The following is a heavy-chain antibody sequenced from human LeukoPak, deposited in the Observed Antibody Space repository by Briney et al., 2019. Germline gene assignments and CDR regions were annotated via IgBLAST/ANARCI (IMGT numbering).Heavy chain of an antibody. CDR3: ARRRIAARGNYFDY. CDR2: IYYSGST. D-gene: IGHD6-6*01. Sequence: SETLSLTCTVSGGSISSYYWSWIRQPPGKGLEWIGYIYYSGSTNYNPSLKSRVTISVDTSKNQFSLKLSSVTAADTAVYYCARRRIAARGNYFDYWGQGTLVTVSS. V-gene: IGHV4-59*12. J-gene: IGHJ4*02. CDR1: GGSISSYY.